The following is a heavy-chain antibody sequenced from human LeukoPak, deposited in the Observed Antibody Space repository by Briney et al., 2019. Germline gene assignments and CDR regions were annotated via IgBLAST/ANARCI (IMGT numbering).Heavy chain of an antibody. CDR1: GFTFSSYA. CDR3: AKDQIAVAGTFVDY. D-gene: IGHD6-19*01. V-gene: IGHV3-23*01. CDR2: ISGSGGST. J-gene: IGHJ4*02. Sequence: PGGSLRLSFAASGFTFSSYAMSWVRQAPGKGLEWVSAISGSGGSTYYADSVKGRFTISRDNSKNTLYLQMNSLRAEDTAVYYCAKDQIAVAGTFVDYWGQGTLVTVSS.